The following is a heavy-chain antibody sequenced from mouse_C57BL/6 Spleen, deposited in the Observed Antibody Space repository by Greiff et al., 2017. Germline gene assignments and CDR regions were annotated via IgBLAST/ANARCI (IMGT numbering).Heavy chain of an antibody. CDR2: IRNKANGYTT. J-gene: IGHJ4*01. D-gene: IGHD2-1*01. Sequence: DVKLVESGGGLVQPWGSLSLSCAASGFTFTDYYMSWVRQPPGKALEWLGFIRNKANGYTTEYSASVKGRFTISRDNSQSILYLQMNALRAEDSATYYCARSRYGNYYYYAMDYWGQGTSVTVSS. CDR1: GFTFTDYY. V-gene: IGHV7-3*01. CDR3: ARSRYGNYYYYAMDY.